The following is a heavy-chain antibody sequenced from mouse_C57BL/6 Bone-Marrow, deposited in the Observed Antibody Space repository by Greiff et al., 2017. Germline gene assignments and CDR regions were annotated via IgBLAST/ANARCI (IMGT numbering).Heavy chain of an antibody. J-gene: IGHJ3*01. CDR2: IYPRSGNT. D-gene: IGHD1-3*01. CDR1: GYTFTSYG. Sequence: VKLMESGAELARPGASVKLFCKASGYTFTSYGISWVKQRTGQGLEWIGEIYPRSGNTYYNEKFKGKATLTADKSSSTAYMELRSLTSEDSAVYFCAGTSAVFAYWGQGTLVTVSA. V-gene: IGHV1-81*01. CDR3: AGTSAVFAY.